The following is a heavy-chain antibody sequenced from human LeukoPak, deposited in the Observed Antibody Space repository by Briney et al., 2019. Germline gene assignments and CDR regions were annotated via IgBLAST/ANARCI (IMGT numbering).Heavy chain of an antibody. CDR1: GGSISNGGYY. J-gene: IGHJ4*02. V-gene: IGHV4-31*03. CDR2: IYYSGNT. Sequence: SQTLSLTCTVSGGSISNGGYYWSWVRQHPGRGLEWIGCIYYSGNTYYNPSLKSRVTISVDTSKNQFSLKLSSVTAADTAVYYCAREVFGGYYDRSGYSDYWGQGTLVTVSS. CDR3: AREVFGGYYDRSGYSDY. D-gene: IGHD3-22*01.